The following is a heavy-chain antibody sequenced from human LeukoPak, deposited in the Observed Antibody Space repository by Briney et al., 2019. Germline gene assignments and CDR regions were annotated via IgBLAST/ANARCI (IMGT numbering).Heavy chain of an antibody. D-gene: IGHD3-22*01. V-gene: IGHV3-74*01. Sequence: GGSLRLSCAASGFTFSSYWMHWVRQAPGKGLVWVSRINSDGRSTSYADSVKGRFTISRDNSKNTLHLQMYSLRAEDTAVYYCARHSSGYYHYDYWGPGTPVTVAS. CDR1: GFTFSSYW. CDR2: INSDGRST. J-gene: IGHJ4*02. CDR3: ARHSSGYYHYDY.